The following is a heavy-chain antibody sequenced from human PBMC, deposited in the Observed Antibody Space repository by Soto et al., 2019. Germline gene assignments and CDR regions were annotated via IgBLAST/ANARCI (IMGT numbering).Heavy chain of an antibody. Sequence: LSLTCTVSGGSISSGGYYLGWIRQHPGKGLEWIGYIYYSGSTYYTPSLKSRVTISVDTSKNQFSLKLSSVTAADTAVYYCASGAARRFDYWGQGTLVTVSS. D-gene: IGHD6-6*01. J-gene: IGHJ4*02. CDR1: GGSISSGGYY. CDR2: IYYSGST. CDR3: ASGAARRFDY. V-gene: IGHV4-31*03.